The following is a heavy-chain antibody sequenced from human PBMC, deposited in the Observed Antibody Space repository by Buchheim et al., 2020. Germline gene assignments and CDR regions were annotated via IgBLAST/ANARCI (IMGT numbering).Heavy chain of an antibody. D-gene: IGHD3-22*01. CDR3: AKDPYYYDTYYFDS. V-gene: IGHV3-23*04. CDR1: GFTLGSYP. J-gene: IGHJ4*02. CDR2: ISHIAPST. Sequence: EVQLVESGGGLVQPGGSLRLPCAASGFTLGSYPMSWVRQAPGKGLVWFSTISHIAPSTYYADSVKGRFTVSRDNSKNTLYLQMNSLRAEDTAVYYCAKDPYYYDTYYFDSGGQGTL.